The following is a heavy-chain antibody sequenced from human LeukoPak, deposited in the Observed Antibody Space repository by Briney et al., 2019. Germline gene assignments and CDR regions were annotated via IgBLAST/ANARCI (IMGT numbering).Heavy chain of an antibody. V-gene: IGHV4-59*01. D-gene: IGHD2/OR15-2a*01. CDR2: IYYSGST. J-gene: IGHJ3*02. Sequence: SETLSLTCTVSGGSISSDHWNWIRQPPGKGLEWIGCIYYSGSTYYNPSLKSRVTISVDMSKSQFSLRLTSVTAADTAVYYCARKNDIDIWGQGTLVTVSS. CDR1: GGSISSDH. CDR3: ARKNDIDI.